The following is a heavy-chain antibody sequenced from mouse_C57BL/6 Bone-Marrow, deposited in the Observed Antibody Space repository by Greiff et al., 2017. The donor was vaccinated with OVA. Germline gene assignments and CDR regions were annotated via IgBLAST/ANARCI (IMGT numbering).Heavy chain of an antibody. J-gene: IGHJ4*01. V-gene: IGHV5-6*01. D-gene: IGHD1-1*01. CDR1: GFTFSSYG. Sequence: EVQGVESGGDLVKPGGSLKLSCAASGFTFSSYGMSWVRQTPDKRLEWVATISSGGRYTYYPDSVKGRFTISRDNAKNTLYLQMSSLKSEDTAMYYCARQIPYYYGSSYLFDYWGQGTSGTVSS. CDR2: ISSGGRYT. CDR3: ARQIPYYYGSSYLFDY.